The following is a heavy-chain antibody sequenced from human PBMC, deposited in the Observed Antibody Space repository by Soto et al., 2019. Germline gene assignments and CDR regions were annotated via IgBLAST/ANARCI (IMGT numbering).Heavy chain of an antibody. CDR2: IDPSDSYT. CDR1: GYSFTIYW. J-gene: IGHJ4*02. CDR3: ARSGITMMVDY. Sequence: GESLKISCEGSGYSFTIYWISWVRQMPGKGLEWMGRIDPSDSYTNYSPSFQGHVTISADKSISTAYLQWSSLKASDTAMYYCARSGITMMVDYWGQGTLVTVSS. D-gene: IGHD3-22*01. V-gene: IGHV5-10-1*01.